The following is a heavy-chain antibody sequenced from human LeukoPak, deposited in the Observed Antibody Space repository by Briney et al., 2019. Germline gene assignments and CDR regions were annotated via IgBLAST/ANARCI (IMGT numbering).Heavy chain of an antibody. Sequence: SETLSLTCTVSGGSISSNNYYWGGFRNPPGRGLGWIASIYYSGSTYYNPSLKSRVTISVDTSKNQFSLKVTSVTAEDTAVYYCTRHEQYSYGQVDYWGQGTLVTVSS. CDR1: GGSISSNNYY. CDR2: IYYSGST. V-gene: IGHV4-39*01. J-gene: IGHJ4*02. CDR3: TRHEQYSYGQVDY. D-gene: IGHD5-18*01.